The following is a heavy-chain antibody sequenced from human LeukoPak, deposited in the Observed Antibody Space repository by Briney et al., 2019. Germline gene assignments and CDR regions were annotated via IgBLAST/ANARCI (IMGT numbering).Heavy chain of an antibody. J-gene: IGHJ4*02. CDR2: IYHSGTT. CDR3: ASRWGGYYDSSGPTDY. Sequence: PSQTLSLTCAVSGGSISSGGYSWSWIRQPPGKGLEWIGYIYHSGTTYYNPSLKTPVPISVDRSKNQFSLKLSSVTAADTAVYYCASRWGGYYDSSGPTDYWGQGTLVTVSA. D-gene: IGHD3-22*01. CDR1: GGSISSGGYS. V-gene: IGHV4-30-2*01.